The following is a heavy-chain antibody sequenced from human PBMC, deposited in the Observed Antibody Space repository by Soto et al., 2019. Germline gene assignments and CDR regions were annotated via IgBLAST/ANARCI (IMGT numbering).Heavy chain of an antibody. J-gene: IGHJ6*02. CDR2: ISYNGSNK. V-gene: IGHV3-30-3*01. CDR1: GFTFSSYA. CDR3: ARGGYCSSTSCYVPNYYYYYGMDV. Sequence: QVQLVESGGGVVQPGRSLRLSCAASGFTFSSYAMHWVRQAPGKGLEWVAVISYNGSNKYYADSVKGRFTISRDNSKNTLYLQMNSLRAEDTAVYYCARGGYCSSTSCYVPNYYYYYGMDVWGQGTTVTVSS. D-gene: IGHD2-2*01.